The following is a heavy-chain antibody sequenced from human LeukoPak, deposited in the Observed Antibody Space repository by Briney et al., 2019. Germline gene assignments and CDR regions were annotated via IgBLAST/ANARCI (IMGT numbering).Heavy chain of an antibody. CDR2: INPNSGGT. V-gene: IGHV1-2*02. J-gene: IGHJ4*02. CDR3: ARAGIVGAIHFDY. D-gene: IGHD1-26*01. CDR1: GYTLAGYY. Sequence: ASVKVSCKASGYTLAGYYMHWVRQAPGQGLEWMGWINPNSGGTNYAQKFQGRVTMTRDTSISTAYMELSRLRSDDTAVYYCARAGIVGAIHFDYWGQGTLVTVSS.